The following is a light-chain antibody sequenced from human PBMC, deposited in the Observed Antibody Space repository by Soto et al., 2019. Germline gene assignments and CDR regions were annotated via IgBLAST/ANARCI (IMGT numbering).Light chain of an antibody. V-gene: IGLV6-57*03. CDR3: QYYDSSNVV. CDR2: EDN. Sequence: NFMLTQPHSVSESPGKTVTISCTRSSGSIASNYVQWYQQRPGSAPTTVIYEDNQRPSGVPDRFSGSIDSSSNSASLTISGRKTEDEADYYCQYYDSSNVVFGGGTKVTVL. CDR1: SGSIASNY. J-gene: IGLJ2*01.